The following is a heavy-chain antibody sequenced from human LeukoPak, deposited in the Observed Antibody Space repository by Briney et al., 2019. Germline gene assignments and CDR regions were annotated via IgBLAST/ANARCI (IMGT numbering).Heavy chain of an antibody. D-gene: IGHD5-18*01. CDR3: ARGRGYSYGYEDY. J-gene: IGHJ4*02. CDR2: INPNSGNT. CDR1: GYTFTSYD. V-gene: IGHV1-8*01. Sequence: ASVKVSCKASGYTFTSYDINWVRQATGQGLEWMGWINPNSGNTGYAQKFQGRVTMTRDTSRSTAYMEPSSLRSEDTAVYYCARGRGYSYGYEDYWGQGTLVTVSS.